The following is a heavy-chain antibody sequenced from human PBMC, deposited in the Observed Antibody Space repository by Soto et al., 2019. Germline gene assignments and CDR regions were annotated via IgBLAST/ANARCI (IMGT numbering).Heavy chain of an antibody. CDR2: TYYRSKWYN. J-gene: IGHJ4*02. CDR3: ARGYSGSYYDPDYFDY. CDR1: GDSVSSNSAA. Sequence: PLQSLSLTCAISGDSVSSNSAALNWIRQSPSRGLEWLGRTYYRSKWYNDYAVSVKSRITINPDTSKNQFSLQLNSVTPEDMAVYYCARGYSGSYYDPDYFDYWGQGTLV. D-gene: IGHD1-26*01. V-gene: IGHV6-1*01.